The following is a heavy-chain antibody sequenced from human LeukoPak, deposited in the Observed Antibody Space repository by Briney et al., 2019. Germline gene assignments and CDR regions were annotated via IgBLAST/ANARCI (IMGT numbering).Heavy chain of an antibody. CDR1: GGSFSGYY. Sequence: PSETLSLTCAVYGGSFSGYYWSWIRQPPGKGLEWIGEINHSGSTNYNPSLKSRVTISVDTSKNQFSLKLSPVTAADTAVYYCAREGYETPFDYWGQGTLVTVSS. CDR3: AREGYETPFDY. J-gene: IGHJ4*02. CDR2: INHSGST. D-gene: IGHD3-16*01. V-gene: IGHV4-34*01.